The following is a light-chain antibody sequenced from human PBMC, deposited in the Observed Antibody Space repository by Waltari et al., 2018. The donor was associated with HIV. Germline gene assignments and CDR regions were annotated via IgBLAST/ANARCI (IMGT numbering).Light chain of an antibody. CDR3: SSYTSSSIRV. CDR1: SSDAGLYSF. V-gene: IGLV2-14*03. CDR2: DVS. Sequence: SALTQPASVSGSPGQSITISCTGTSSDAGLYSFVSCYQQHPCKAPRLMIYDVSNRPSGVSNRFSGSKSGDTASLTISGLQAEDEADYYCSSYTSSSIRVFGTGTKVTVL. J-gene: IGLJ1*01.